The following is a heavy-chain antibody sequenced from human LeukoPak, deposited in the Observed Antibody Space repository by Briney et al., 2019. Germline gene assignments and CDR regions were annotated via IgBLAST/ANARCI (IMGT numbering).Heavy chain of an antibody. V-gene: IGHV4-59*12. Sequence: SETLSLTCTVSGGSISSYYWSWIRQPPGKGLEWIGYIYYSGSTNYNPSLKSRVTISVATSKNQFSLKLSSVTAADTAVYYCARAFRYNWNWSRDNWFDPWGQGTLVTVSS. CDR1: GGSISSYY. J-gene: IGHJ5*02. D-gene: IGHD1-7*01. CDR2: IYYSGST. CDR3: ARAFRYNWNWSRDNWFDP.